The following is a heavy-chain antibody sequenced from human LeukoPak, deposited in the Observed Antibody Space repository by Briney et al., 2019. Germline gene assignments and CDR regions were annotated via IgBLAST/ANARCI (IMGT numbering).Heavy chain of an antibody. CDR2: ISYDGSNK. D-gene: IGHD6-19*01. Sequence: GGSLRLSCAAFGFTFSSYAMHWVRQAPGKGLEWVAVISYDGSNKYYADSVKGRFTISRDNSKNTLYLQMNSLRAEDTAVYYCARDDPVSGTEWLVLSDYWGQGTLVTVSS. J-gene: IGHJ4*02. CDR1: GFTFSSYA. CDR3: ARDDPVSGTEWLVLSDY. V-gene: IGHV3-30*04.